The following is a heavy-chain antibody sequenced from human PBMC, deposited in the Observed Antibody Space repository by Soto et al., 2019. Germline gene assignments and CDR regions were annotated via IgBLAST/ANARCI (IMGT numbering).Heavy chain of an antibody. CDR3: ARTIFGVATYYFDY. Sequence: ASVKVSCKASGYTFTSYDISWVRQATGQGLEWMGWMSPNSGSTGYAQKFQGRVTMTRNTSISTAYMELSSLRSEDTVVYYCARTIFGVATYYFDYWGQGTLVTVSS. D-gene: IGHD3-3*01. CDR2: MSPNSGST. V-gene: IGHV1-8*01. J-gene: IGHJ4*02. CDR1: GYTFTSYD.